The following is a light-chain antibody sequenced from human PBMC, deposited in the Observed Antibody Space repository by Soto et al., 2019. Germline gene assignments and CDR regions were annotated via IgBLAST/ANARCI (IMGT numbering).Light chain of an antibody. J-gene: IGKJ1*01. CDR3: QQYDSSPWT. CDR2: GAS. V-gene: IGKV3-20*01. CDR1: QSVSRSY. Sequence: EIVLTQSPGTLSLSPGERATLSCRASQSVSRSYLAWYQQKPGQAPRLLIYGASSRATGIPDRFSGSGSGTDFTLTISRREPENFAVYYCQQYDSSPWTFGKGTKVEIK.